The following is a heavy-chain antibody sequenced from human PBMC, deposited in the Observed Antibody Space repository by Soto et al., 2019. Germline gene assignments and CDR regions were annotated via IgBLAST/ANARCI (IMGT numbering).Heavy chain of an antibody. Sequence: QVQLVQSGAEVKKPGSSVKVSCKASGGTFSSYAISWVRQAPGQGLEWMGGIIPIFGTANYAQKFQGRVTITADESTSTAYMELSSLRSEDTAVYYCEGGVYSGYDYLNWFDPWGQGTLVTVSS. D-gene: IGHD5-12*01. CDR3: EGGVYSGYDYLNWFDP. J-gene: IGHJ5*02. CDR1: GGTFSSYA. V-gene: IGHV1-69*01. CDR2: IIPIFGTA.